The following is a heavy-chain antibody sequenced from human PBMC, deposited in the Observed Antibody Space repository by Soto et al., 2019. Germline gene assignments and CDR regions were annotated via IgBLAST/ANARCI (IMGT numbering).Heavy chain of an antibody. CDR1: GYNFTSYD. V-gene: IGHV1-8*01. CDR2: MNPNSGNT. CDR3: ARVPPYYYGMDF. Sequence: ASVKVSCKASGYNFTSYDINWVRQATGQGLEWMGWMNPNSGNTVYAQKFQGRVPMTRNTSISTAYMELSSLRSEDMAVYYCARVPPYYYGMDFWGQGTTVTVSS. J-gene: IGHJ6*02.